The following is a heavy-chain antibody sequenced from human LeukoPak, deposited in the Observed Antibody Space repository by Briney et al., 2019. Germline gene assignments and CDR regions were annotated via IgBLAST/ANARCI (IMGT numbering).Heavy chain of an antibody. Sequence: GGSLRLSCAASGFTFSSYSMNWVRQAPGKGLEWVSSISSSSSYIYYADSVKGRFTISRDNTKNSLYLQMNSLRAEDTAVYYCARALNWNRAIDYWGQGTLVTVSS. J-gene: IGHJ4*02. V-gene: IGHV3-21*01. D-gene: IGHD1-20*01. CDR2: ISSSSSYI. CDR3: ARALNWNRAIDY. CDR1: GFTFSSYS.